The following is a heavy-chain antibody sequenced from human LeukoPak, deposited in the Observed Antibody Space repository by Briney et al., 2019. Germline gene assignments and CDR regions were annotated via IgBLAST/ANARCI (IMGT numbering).Heavy chain of an antibody. D-gene: IGHD5/OR15-5a*01. Sequence: GGSLRLSCAASGFIFSLYWMHWVRQPPGKGLVWVSRISSDGSSTNYADSVKGGLTISRDNAKSTLYLQMNSLSAEDTAIYYCVRISTMGWANDFWGQGTLVTVSS. J-gene: IGHJ4*02. CDR2: ISSDGSST. V-gene: IGHV3-74*01. CDR1: GFIFSLYW. CDR3: VRISTMGWANDF.